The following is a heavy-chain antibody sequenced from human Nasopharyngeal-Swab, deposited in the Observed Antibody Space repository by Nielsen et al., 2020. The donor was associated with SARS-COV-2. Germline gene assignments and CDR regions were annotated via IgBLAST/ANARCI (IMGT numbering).Heavy chain of an antibody. D-gene: IGHD6-13*01. CDR1: GLTFDNHW. J-gene: IGHJ4*02. CDR2: IKPDGSKK. Sequence: GASLKISCAASGLTFDNHWMTWVRQAPGKGLEWVATIKPDGSKKYYVDSVKGRFTISRDNAKNSLYLQVNSLRAEDTAVYFCARDLSWNFDYWGQGTLITVSS. V-gene: IGHV3-7*01. CDR3: ARDLSWNFDY.